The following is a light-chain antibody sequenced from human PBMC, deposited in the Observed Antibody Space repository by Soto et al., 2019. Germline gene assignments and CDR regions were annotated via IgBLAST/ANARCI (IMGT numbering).Light chain of an antibody. CDR3: QQYNSYST. J-gene: IGKJ1*01. V-gene: IGKV1-5*01. CDR2: DAS. CDR1: HSISSY. Sequence: DIQMTQTPAALSASVGGRGTSTFRASHSISSYLNWYQQKPGKAPKLLIYDASTLESGVPSRFSGSGSGTEFTLTISSLQPDDFATYYCQQYNSYSTFGQGTKVDIK.